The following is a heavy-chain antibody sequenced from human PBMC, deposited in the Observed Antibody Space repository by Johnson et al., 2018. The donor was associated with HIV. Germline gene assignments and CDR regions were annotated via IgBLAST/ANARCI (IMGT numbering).Heavy chain of an antibody. Sequence: QVQLVESGGGVVQPGGSLRLSCAASGFTFSSYGMHWVRQAPGKGLEWVAFIRYDGSNKYYADSVKGRFTISRDNSKNTLYLQMNSLKTEDTAVYYCTTDIAAGADAFDIWGQGTMVTVSS. V-gene: IGHV3-30*02. CDR3: TTDIAAGADAFDI. J-gene: IGHJ3*02. CDR2: IRYDGSNK. D-gene: IGHD6-13*01. CDR1: GFTFSSYG.